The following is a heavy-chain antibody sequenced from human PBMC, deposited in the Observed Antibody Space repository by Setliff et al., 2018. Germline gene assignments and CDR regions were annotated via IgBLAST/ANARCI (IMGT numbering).Heavy chain of an antibody. CDR1: GGSISSGSHS. CDR3: ARESYYYYMDV. CDR2: IYASGST. V-gene: IGHV4-61*02. J-gene: IGHJ6*03. Sequence: PSETLSPTCTVSGGSISSGSHSWSWFRPPAGKGLEWIGRIYASGSTNYNPSLKSRVTISVDMSKNQFSLKLSSMTAADTAVYYCARESYYYYMDVWGKGTTVTVSS.